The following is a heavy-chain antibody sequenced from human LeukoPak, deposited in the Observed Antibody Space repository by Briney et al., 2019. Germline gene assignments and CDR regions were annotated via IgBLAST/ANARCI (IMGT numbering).Heavy chain of an antibody. D-gene: IGHD3-22*01. CDR3: AREKYYYDSSGYPTPFDY. CDR2: INHSGST. J-gene: IGHJ4*02. V-gene: IGHV4-34*01. Sequence: SETLSLTCAVYGGSFSGYYWSWIRQPPGKGLEWIGEINHSGSTNYNPSLKSRVTISVDTSKNQFSLKLSSVTAADTAVYYCAREKYYYDSSGYPTPFDYWGQGTLVTVSS. CDR1: GGSFSGYY.